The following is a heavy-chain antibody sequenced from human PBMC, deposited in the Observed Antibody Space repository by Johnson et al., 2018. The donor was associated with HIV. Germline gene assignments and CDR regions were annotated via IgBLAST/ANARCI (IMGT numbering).Heavy chain of an antibody. D-gene: IGHD1-1*01. CDR3: AKVAYSDAFDI. CDR1: GLSLSAYG. CDR2: IRYDGSNK. J-gene: IGHJ3*02. V-gene: IGHV3-30*02. Sequence: QVQLVESGGGVVQPGTSLRLSCEASGLSLSAYGLHWVRQAPGKGLEWVAFIRYDGSNKYYADSVKGRFTISRDNSKNTLYLQMNSLRAEDTAVYYCAKVAYSDAFDIWGQGTMVTVSS.